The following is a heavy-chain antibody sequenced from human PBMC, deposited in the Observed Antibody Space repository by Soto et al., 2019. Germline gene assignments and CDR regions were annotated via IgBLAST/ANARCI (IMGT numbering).Heavy chain of an antibody. Sequence: GGSLRLSCAASGFTFSTYNMVWVRQAPGKGLEWLSYITTASTPIYYADSVKGRFTISRDNAKNSLYLQMNSLRAEDTAVYYCASYYDSSGPDLWGRGTRVT. CDR1: GFTFSTYN. J-gene: IGHJ2*01. CDR2: ITTASTPI. V-gene: IGHV3-48*01. D-gene: IGHD3-22*01. CDR3: ASYYDSSGPDL.